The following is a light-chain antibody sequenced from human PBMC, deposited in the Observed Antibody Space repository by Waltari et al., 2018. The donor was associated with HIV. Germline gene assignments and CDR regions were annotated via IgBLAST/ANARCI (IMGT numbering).Light chain of an antibody. CDR3: FSPDSSGDHYV. CDR1: ALPRKY. CDR2: EDN. V-gene: IGLV3-10*01. Sequence: SYELTQPPSVSVSPGQTAKITCSGDALPRKYAYWYQQESGQDPKLVIYEDNKRHSEIPERFSGSSSGTVAALTMCRARADDEADYYCFSPDSSGDHYVYETGTRVTVL. J-gene: IGLJ1*01.